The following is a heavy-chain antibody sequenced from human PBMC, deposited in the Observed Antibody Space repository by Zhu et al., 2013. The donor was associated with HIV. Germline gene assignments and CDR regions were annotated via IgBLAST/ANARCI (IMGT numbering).Heavy chain of an antibody. CDR3: ARVGVGSWFGELLPYYYYGMDV. D-gene: IGHD3-10*01. J-gene: IGHJ6*02. V-gene: IGHV1-69*06. CDR1: GGTFSSYA. Sequence: QVQLVQSGAEVKKPGSSVKVSCKASGGTFSSYAISWVRQAPGQGLEWMGGIIPIFGTANYAQKFQGRVTITADKSTSTAYMELSSLRSEDTAVYYCARVGVGSWFGELLPYYYYGMDVWGQGTTVTVSS. CDR2: IIPIFGTA.